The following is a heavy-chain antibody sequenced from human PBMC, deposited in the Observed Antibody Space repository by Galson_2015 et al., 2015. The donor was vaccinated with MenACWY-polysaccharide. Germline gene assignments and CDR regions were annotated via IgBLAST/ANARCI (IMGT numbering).Heavy chain of an antibody. J-gene: IGHJ4*02. V-gene: IGHV3-30*18. CDR3: AKASFWATERGGFDY. CDR1: GFTFSSYG. D-gene: IGHD3-3*01. Sequence: SLRLSCAASGFTFSSYGMHWVRQAPGKGLEWVAVISYDGSNKYYADSVEGRFTISRDNSKNTLYLQMNSLRAEDTAVYYCAKASFWATERGGFDYWGQGTLVTVSS. CDR2: ISYDGSNK.